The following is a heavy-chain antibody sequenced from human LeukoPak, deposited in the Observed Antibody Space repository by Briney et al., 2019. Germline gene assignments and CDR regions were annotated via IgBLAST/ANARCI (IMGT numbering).Heavy chain of an antibody. CDR3: ARALSLAVAIATDY. Sequence: PSETLSLTCAVYGGSFSGYYWSWIRQPPGKGLEWVGEINHSGSTNYNPSLKSRVTISVDTSKNQFSLKLCSVTAADTAVHYCARALSLAVAIATDYWGQGTLVTVSS. V-gene: IGHV4-34*01. CDR2: INHSGST. D-gene: IGHD6-19*01. CDR1: GGSFSGYY. J-gene: IGHJ4*02.